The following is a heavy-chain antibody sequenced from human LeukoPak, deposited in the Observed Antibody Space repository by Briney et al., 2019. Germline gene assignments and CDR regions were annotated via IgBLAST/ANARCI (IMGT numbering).Heavy chain of an antibody. CDR1: GITFSSYS. Sequence: GGSLRLSCAASGITFSSYSMNWVRQAPGKGLEWVSYISGDSRAIYYADSVKGRFTVSRDNAKNSLYLQMNSLTDEDTAVYYCARDYTYASDIWGQGTMVTVSS. J-gene: IGHJ3*02. CDR3: ARDYTYASDI. D-gene: IGHD2-8*01. CDR2: ISGDSRAI. V-gene: IGHV3-48*02.